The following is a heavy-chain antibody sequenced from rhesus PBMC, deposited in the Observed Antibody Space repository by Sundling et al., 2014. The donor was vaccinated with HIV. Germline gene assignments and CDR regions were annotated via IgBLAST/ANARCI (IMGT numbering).Heavy chain of an antibody. D-gene: IGHD5-24*01. CDR1: GFTFSSYG. CDR3: AKADIDTAGPGY. Sequence: EVQLVESGGGLVQPGGPVRLSCAASGFTFSSYGMYWVRQAPGKGLEWISAISSGGGNTYYADSVKGRFTISRDNSKNTLSLQMNSLRAEDTAVYYCAKADIDTAGPGYWGQGSPGHRLL. CDR2: ISSGGGNT. V-gene: IGHV3S42*01. J-gene: IGHJ4*01.